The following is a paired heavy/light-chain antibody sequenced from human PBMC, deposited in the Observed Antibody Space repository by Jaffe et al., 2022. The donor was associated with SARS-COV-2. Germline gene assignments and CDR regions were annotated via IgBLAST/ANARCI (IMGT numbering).Heavy chain of an antibody. V-gene: IGHV4-59*01. D-gene: IGHD6-13*01. CDR3: ARDGQQGAFDL. J-gene: IGHJ3*01. CDR2: IYYNGGT. CDR1: GGSISTYF. Sequence: QVLLQESGPGLVKPSETLSLTCTVSGGSISTYFWSWIRQPPGGGLEWIGYIYYNGGTNYNPSHKSRVTMSVDTPRNQFSLKLNSVTAADAAVYYCARDGQQGAFDLWGQGTMVTVSS.
Light chain of an antibody. CDR3: QQYGDSPSPPPYT. Sequence: EIVLTQSPDTLSLSPGERATLSCRASQRVYSGYLAWYQQKPGQSPRLLIFSVSNRAAGIPDRFSGSGSGTDFTLTISRLEPEDFAVYFCQQYGDSPSPPPYTFGQGTKLEI. CDR2: SVS. J-gene: IGKJ2*01. V-gene: IGKV3-20*01. CDR1: QRVYSGY.